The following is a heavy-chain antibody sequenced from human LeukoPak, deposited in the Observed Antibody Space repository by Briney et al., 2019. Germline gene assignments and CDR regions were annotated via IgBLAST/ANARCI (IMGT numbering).Heavy chain of an antibody. CDR3: TNARGLIGGAFDI. J-gene: IGHJ3*02. Sequence: GGSLRLSCAASGFTFDDYLLHWVRQAPGKGREWVSFISWDGDTTYYADSVKGRFTISRDNSKNSLYLQMNRLRTEAAALYYSTNARGLIGGAFDIWGQGTLVTVSS. D-gene: IGHD3-22*01. CDR1: GFTFDDYL. CDR2: ISWDGDTT. V-gene: IGHV3-43*01.